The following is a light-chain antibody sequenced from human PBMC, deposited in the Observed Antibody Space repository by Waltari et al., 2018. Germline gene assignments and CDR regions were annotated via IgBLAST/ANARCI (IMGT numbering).Light chain of an antibody. V-gene: IGLV1-47*01. Sequence: QFVLTQPPSTSGTPGQRVTISCSGSSSNIGSNYVSWYQHLPGTAPTLLIYKNNQRPSGVPDRFSGSRSGTSASLAISGLRSEDEADYFCAVWDDSLSGFVLFGGGTKLTV. CDR3: AVWDDSLSGFVL. J-gene: IGLJ2*01. CDR2: KNN. CDR1: SSNIGSNY.